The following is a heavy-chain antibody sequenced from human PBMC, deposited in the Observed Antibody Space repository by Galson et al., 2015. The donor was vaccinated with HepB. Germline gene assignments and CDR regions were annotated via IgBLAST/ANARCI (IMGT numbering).Heavy chain of an antibody. CDR3: ARMQNPPVGVVAATGFDY. J-gene: IGHJ4*02. CDR1: GFSLSTRGMC. D-gene: IGHD2-15*01. V-gene: IGHV2-70*01. Sequence: PALVKPTPPLTLTCTFSGFSLSTRGMCVSWIRQPPGKALEWLALIDWDDDKYYSTSLKTRLTISKDTSKNQVVLTMTNMDPVDTATYYCARMQNPPVGVVAATGFDYWGQGTLVTVSS. CDR2: IDWDDDK.